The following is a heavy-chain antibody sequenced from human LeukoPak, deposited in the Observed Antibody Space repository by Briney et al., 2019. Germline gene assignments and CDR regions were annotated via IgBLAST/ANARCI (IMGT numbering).Heavy chain of an antibody. D-gene: IGHD3-10*01. CDR3: ARDLRSLLWFGELWSHFDY. J-gene: IGHJ4*02. CDR2: IRYDGSNK. Sequence: GGSLRLSCAASGFTFSSYGMHWVRQAPGKGLEWVAFIRYDGSNKYYADSVKGRFTISRDNSKNTLYLQMNSLRAEDTAVYYCARDLRSLLWFGELWSHFDYWGQGTLVTVSS. V-gene: IGHV3-30*02. CDR1: GFTFSSYG.